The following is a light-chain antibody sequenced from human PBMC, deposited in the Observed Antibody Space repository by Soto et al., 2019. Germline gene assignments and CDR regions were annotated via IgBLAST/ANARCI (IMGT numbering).Light chain of an antibody. CDR2: DAS. CDR3: QQYNSYWRT. V-gene: IGKV1-5*01. CDR1: QSISSW. J-gene: IGKJ1*01. Sequence: DIQMTGCPSTLSASVGDRVTITCRASQSISSWLAWYQQKPGKAPKLLIYDASSLESGVPSRFSGSGSGTEFTLTISSLQPDDFATYYCQQYNSYWRTFGQGTKVDIK.